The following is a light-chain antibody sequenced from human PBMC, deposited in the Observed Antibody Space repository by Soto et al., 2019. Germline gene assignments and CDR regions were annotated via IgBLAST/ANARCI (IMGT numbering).Light chain of an antibody. CDR2: ENN. J-gene: IGLJ3*02. CDR1: SSNIGNNY. Sequence: QSVLTHPPSVSAAPGQKVTISCSGSSSNIGNNYVSLYQHLPGTAPKLLIYENNKRPSGIPDRFSGSKSGTSATLGITGLQTGDEADYYCGTWDSSLSANWVFGGGTKLTVL. CDR3: GTWDSSLSANWV. V-gene: IGLV1-51*02.